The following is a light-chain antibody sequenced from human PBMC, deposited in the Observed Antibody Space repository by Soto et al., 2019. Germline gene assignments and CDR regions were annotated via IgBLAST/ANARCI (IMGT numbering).Light chain of an antibody. J-gene: IGKJ1*01. CDR2: DAS. Sequence: DIQRTQAPSTLSASVGDRVTITCRASQSISSWLAWYQQKPGKAPKLLIYDASSLESGVPSRFSGSGSGTEFTLTISSLQPDDFATYYCQQYTDGTFGQGTKVDI. V-gene: IGKV1-5*01. CDR3: QQYTDGT. CDR1: QSISSW.